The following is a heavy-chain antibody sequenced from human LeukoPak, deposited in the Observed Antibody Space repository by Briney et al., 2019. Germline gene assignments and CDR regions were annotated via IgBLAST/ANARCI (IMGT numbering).Heavy chain of an antibody. V-gene: IGHV3-23*01. CDR3: AKDGHYDSSGFTLQY. CDR2: IGSSGTNT. J-gene: IGHJ1*01. Sequence: GGSLRLSCAASGFTFSNYAITWVRQAPGKGLEWVSTIGSSGTNTYYADSVKGRFTISRDNSKNTLYLQMNSLRAEDTAVYYCAKDGHYDSSGFTLQYWGQGTLVTVSS. D-gene: IGHD3-22*01. CDR1: GFTFSNYA.